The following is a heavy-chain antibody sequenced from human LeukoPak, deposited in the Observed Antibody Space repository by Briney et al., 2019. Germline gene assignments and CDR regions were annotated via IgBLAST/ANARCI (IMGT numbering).Heavy chain of an antibody. CDR1: GFTFSNAW. CDR3: AKGSDFWSGYYQEDY. D-gene: IGHD3-3*01. CDR2: ISGSGGST. Sequence: GGSLRLSCAASGFTFSNAWMSWVRQVPGKGLEWVSAISGSGGSTYYADSVKGRFTISRDNSKNTLYLQMNSLRAEDTAVYYCAKGSDFWSGYYQEDYWGQGTLVTVSS. J-gene: IGHJ4*02. V-gene: IGHV3-23*01.